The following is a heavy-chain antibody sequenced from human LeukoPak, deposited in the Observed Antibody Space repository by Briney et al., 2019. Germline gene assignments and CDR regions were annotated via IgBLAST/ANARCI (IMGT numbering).Heavy chain of an antibody. CDR2: ISTYNGNT. J-gene: IGHJ4*02. V-gene: IGHV1-18*01. CDR3: AKIAYGANFFDY. Sequence: ASVKVSCKASGYTXTNYDINWVRQAPGQGLGWMGWISTYNGNTNYAQKLQGRVTMTTDTSTSTVYMELRSLRSDDTAVYYCAKIAYGANFFDYWGQGTLVTVSS. CDR1: GYTXTNYD. D-gene: IGHD4/OR15-4a*01.